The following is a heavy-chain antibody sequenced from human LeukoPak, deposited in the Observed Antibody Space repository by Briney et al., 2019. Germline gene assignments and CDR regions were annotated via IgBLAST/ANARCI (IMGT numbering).Heavy chain of an antibody. CDR3: ARVAANYYYGMDV. CDR1: GYTFTSYD. Sequence: WASVKVSCKASGYTFTSYDINWVRQAPGQGLEWMGIINPSGGSTSYTQKFQGRVTMTRDTSTSTVYMELSSLRSEDTAVYYCARVAANYYYGMDVWGQGTTVTVSS. J-gene: IGHJ6*02. CDR2: INPSGGST. V-gene: IGHV1-46*03.